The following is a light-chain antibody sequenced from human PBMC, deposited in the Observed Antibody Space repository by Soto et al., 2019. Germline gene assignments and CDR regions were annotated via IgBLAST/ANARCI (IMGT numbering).Light chain of an antibody. V-gene: IGKV3-11*01. CDR2: DAS. CDR1: QSISTY. CDR3: QQHRTGAAWT. Sequence: RVDLACSVSQSISTYLAWYQQRPGQPSRLLIYDASNRATGIPARFIGSGPETDFTLTLRCRDSGEFAVHYYQQHRTGAAWTFGQGTKVDIK. J-gene: IGKJ1*01.